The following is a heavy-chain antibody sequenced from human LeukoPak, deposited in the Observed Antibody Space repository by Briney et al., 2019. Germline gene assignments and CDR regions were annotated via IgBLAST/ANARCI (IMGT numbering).Heavy chain of an antibody. CDR1: GYTFTSYY. J-gene: IGHJ5*02. Sequence: ASVKVSCTASGYTFTSYYIHWVRQAPGQGLEWMGWISAYNGNTNYAQKLQGRVTMTTDTSTSTAYMELRSLRSDDTAVYYCARVWGIYGDPNWFDPWGQGTLVTVSS. CDR2: ISAYNGNT. V-gene: IGHV1-18*04. CDR3: ARVWGIYGDPNWFDP. D-gene: IGHD4-17*01.